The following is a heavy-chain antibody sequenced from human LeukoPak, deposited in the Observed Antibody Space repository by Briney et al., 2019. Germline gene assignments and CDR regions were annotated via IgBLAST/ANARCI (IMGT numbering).Heavy chain of an antibody. Sequence: GGSLRLSCAASGFTFSDYSMTWVRQAPQKGLEWMASINQDGSERYYVDSMKGRFTISRDNAKKSLYLEVNSLRAEDTAVYYCARGGRTFDYWGQGALVTVSS. J-gene: IGHJ4*02. CDR1: GFTFSDYS. CDR2: INQDGSER. CDR3: ARGGRTFDY. D-gene: IGHD3-10*01. V-gene: IGHV3-7*03.